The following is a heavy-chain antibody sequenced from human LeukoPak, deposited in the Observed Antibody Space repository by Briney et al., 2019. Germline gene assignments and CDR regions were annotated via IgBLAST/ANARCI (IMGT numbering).Heavy chain of an antibody. CDR1: GYTLTELS. J-gene: IGHJ5*02. CDR3: ARGDGVVVPAAWYNWFDP. CDR2: FDPEDGET. V-gene: IGHV1-24*01. Sequence: ASVKVSCKVSGYTLTELSMHWVRQAPGKGLEWMGGFDPEDGETIYAQKFQGRVTMTRNTSISTAYMELSSLRSEDTAVYYCARGDGVVVPAAWYNWFDPWGQGTLVTVSS. D-gene: IGHD2-2*01.